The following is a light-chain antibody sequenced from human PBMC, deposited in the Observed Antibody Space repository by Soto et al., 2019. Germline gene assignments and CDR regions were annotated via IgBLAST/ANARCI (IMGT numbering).Light chain of an antibody. Sequence: EIVLTQTPATLALSPGERATLSCRASQSVSSYLAWYQQKPGQAPRLLIYDASNRATGIPARFSGSGSGTDFTLTISSLEPEDFAVYYCQQYHSWPAFGQGTKVDIK. CDR1: QSVSSY. J-gene: IGKJ1*01. V-gene: IGKV3-11*01. CDR2: DAS. CDR3: QQYHSWPA.